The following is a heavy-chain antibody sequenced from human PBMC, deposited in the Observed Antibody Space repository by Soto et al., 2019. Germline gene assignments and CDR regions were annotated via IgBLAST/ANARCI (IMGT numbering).Heavy chain of an antibody. Sequence: ASVKVSCKASGYTFTSYGISWVRQAPGQGLEWMGWISAYNGNTNYAQKLQGRVTMTTDTSTSTAYMELRSLRSDDTAVYYCARNVGYSSGWYYYGMDVWGQGTTVTVSS. CDR2: ISAYNGNT. D-gene: IGHD6-19*01. J-gene: IGHJ6*02. CDR1: GYTFTSYG. CDR3: ARNVGYSSGWYYYGMDV. V-gene: IGHV1-18*04.